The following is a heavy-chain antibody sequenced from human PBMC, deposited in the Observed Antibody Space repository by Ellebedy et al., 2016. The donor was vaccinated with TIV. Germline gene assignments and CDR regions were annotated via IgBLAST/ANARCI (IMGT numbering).Heavy chain of an antibody. CDR2: IKHDESEK. CDR3: AKGKCPGRWSNWPLDG. Sequence: GGSLRLSCVVSGFSVSSNYLSWVRQAPGKGLEWVANIKHDESEKYYVNSVKGRFTISRDNAKNSVFLQMNSLRAEDTATYYCAKGKCPGRWSNWPLDGWGQGTTVTVSS. CDR1: GFSVSSNY. J-gene: IGHJ6*02. V-gene: IGHV3-7*01.